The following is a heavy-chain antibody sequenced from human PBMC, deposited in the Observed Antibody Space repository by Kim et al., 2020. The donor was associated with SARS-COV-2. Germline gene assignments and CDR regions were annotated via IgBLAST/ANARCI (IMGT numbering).Heavy chain of an antibody. J-gene: IGHJ5*01. V-gene: IGHV3-23*01. D-gene: IGHD1-26*01. CDR2: ISDIGGSL. Sequence: GGSLRLSCAASGFTFSRYSMAWVRQAPGKGLEWVSSISDIGGSLYYADSVKGRSTISRDNSKNTMYLQMNSLRVEDTAIYYCSKGCTYCGTNWFDSWGQGTLVLVSS. CDR1: GFTFSRYS. CDR3: SKGCTYCGTNWFDS.